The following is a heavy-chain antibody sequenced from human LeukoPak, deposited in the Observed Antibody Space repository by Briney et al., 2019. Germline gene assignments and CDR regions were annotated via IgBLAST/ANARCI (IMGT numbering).Heavy chain of an antibody. J-gene: IGHJ4*02. CDR2: IIPILGIA. CDR3: ARTYYYDSSGYFPDY. Sequence: SVKLSCKASGGTFSSYAISWVRQAPGQGLEWMGRIIPILGIANYAQKFQGRVTITADKSTSTAYMELSSLRSEDTAVYYCARTYYYDSSGYFPDYWGQGTLVTVSS. CDR1: GGTFSSYA. D-gene: IGHD3-22*01. V-gene: IGHV1-69*04.